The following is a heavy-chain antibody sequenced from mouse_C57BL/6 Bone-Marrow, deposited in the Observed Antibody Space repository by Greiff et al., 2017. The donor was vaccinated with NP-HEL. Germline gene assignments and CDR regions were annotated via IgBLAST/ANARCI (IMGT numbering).Heavy chain of an antibody. V-gene: IGHV1-26*01. D-gene: IGHD2-4*01. J-gene: IGHJ3*01. Sequence: VQLQQSGPELVKPGASVKISCKASGYTFTDYYMNWVKQSHGKSLEWIGDINPNNGGTSYNQKFKGKATLTVDKSSSTAYMELRSLTSEDSAFYYSARSGYDYLFAYWGQGTLVTVSA. CDR2: INPNNGGT. CDR3: ARSGYDYLFAY. CDR1: GYTFTDYY.